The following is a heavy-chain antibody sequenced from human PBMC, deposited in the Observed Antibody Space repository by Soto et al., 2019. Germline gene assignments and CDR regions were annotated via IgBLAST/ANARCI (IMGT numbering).Heavy chain of an antibody. CDR2: MQPSSGRT. D-gene: IGHD3-16*01. CDR3: ARGVRGGVHY. V-gene: IGHV1-8*01. J-gene: IGHJ4*02. CDR1: GYSFTGLD. Sequence: QVQLVQSGAEVREPGASVKVSCKASGYSFTGLDINWVRQTTGQGLEWMGWMQPSSGRTGYAQKFEGRDITPGDPSKTTPYRGLSTQTSDDAAFYFCARGVRGGVHYGGQETLLPVSS.